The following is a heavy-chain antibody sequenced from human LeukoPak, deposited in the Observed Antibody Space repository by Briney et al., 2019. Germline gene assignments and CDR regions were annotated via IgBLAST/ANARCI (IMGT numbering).Heavy chain of an antibody. CDR3: AKVSGGGLYYDGMDV. V-gene: IGHV3-30*18. J-gene: IGHJ6*02. CDR1: GFTFSSYG. D-gene: IGHD1-14*01. Sequence: PEGSLRLSCAASGFTFSSYGMHWVRQAPGKGLEWVAVISYDGSNKYYADSVKGRFTISRDSSKNTLYLQMNSLRAEDTAVYYCAKVSGGGLYYDGMDVWGQGTTVTVSS. CDR2: ISYDGSNK.